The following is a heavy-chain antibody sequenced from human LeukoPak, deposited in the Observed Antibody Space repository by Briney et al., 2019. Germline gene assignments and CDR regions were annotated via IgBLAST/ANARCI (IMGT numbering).Heavy chain of an antibody. CDR3: ARDRNSGSSLDI. CDR2: IYPYSGDT. J-gene: IGHJ3*02. V-gene: IGHV1-2*02. Sequence: ASVKVSCKASGYTFTGYYIHWVRQAPGQGLEWVGWIYPYSGDTNYAQNFQGRVTMTRDTSISTAYMELSSLKSDDTAVYYCARDRNSGSSLDIWGQGTMLTVSP. CDR1: GYTFTGYY. D-gene: IGHD6-6*01.